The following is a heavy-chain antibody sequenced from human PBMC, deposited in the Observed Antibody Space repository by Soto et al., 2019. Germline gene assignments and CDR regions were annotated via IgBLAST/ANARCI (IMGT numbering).Heavy chain of an antibody. Sequence: EVQLVESGGGLVQPGGSLKLSCAASGITFSGSAMHWVRQASGKGLEWVGRIRSKANSYATAYAASVKGRFTISRDDSKNTGYLRMNSLKTEDTAVYYCTGQGWQLELPWFDPWGQGTLVTVSS. J-gene: IGHJ5*02. D-gene: IGHD1-7*01. CDR2: IRSKANSYAT. CDR1: GITFSGSA. CDR3: TGQGWQLELPWFDP. V-gene: IGHV3-73*01.